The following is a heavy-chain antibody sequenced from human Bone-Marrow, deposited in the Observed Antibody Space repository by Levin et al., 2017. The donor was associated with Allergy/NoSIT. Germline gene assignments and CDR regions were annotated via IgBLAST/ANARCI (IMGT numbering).Heavy chain of an antibody. CDR3: ARDQIFPTYTSVLGY. V-gene: IGHV3-53*01. J-gene: IGHJ4*02. CDR2: IYSGGST. Sequence: GESLKISCAASGFIVSSNYMSWVRQAPGKGPEWVSVIYSGGSTYYADSVKGRFTISRDNSKNTLYLQMNSLRAEDTAVYYCARDQIFPTYTSVLGYWGQGTLVTVSS. CDR1: GFIVSSNY. D-gene: IGHD6-19*01.